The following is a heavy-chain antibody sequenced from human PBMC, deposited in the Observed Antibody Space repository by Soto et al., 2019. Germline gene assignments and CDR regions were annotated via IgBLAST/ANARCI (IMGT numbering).Heavy chain of an antibody. V-gene: IGHV5-51*01. CDR2: IFPSDSDT. Sequence: GPLKISCRTSGYRFTSYWIAWVRQMPGKGLEWMGIIFPSDSDTRYSPSFQGQVTISADRSTSTVFLQWASLKASDTAVYFCARKDKSGYFNWFDPWGQGTLVTVSS. D-gene: IGHD3-22*01. CDR3: ARKDKSGYFNWFDP. J-gene: IGHJ5*02. CDR1: GYRFTSYW.